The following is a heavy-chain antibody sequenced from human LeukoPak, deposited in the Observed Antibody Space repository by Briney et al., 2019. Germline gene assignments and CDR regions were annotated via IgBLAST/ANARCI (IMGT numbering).Heavy chain of an antibody. J-gene: IGHJ4*02. CDR1: GFTFSSYG. D-gene: IGHD3-10*01. V-gene: IGHV3-23*01. CDR2: ISGSGGST. CDR3: AAPPGRFGESRLYYFDY. Sequence: PGGSLRLSCAASGFTFSSYGMSWVRQAPGKGLEWVSAISGSGGSTYYADSVKGRFTISRDNSKNTLYLQMNSLRAEDTAVYYCAAPPGRFGESRLYYFDYWGQGTLVTVSS.